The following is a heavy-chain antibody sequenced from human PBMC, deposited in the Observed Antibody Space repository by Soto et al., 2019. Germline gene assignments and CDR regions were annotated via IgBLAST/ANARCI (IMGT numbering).Heavy chain of an antibody. Sequence: VQLQESGPGLVKHSETLSLTCTVSGGSVSSGSYYWSWIRQPPGKGMEWIGYIYYSGSTNYNPSLESRVTISVVTSKNQFSLKLSSVTAADTAVYYCASSPLLFYFDYWGHGTLVTVSS. D-gene: IGHD2-15*01. CDR2: IYYSGST. CDR3: ASSPLLFYFDY. J-gene: IGHJ4*01. CDR1: GGSVSSGSYY. V-gene: IGHV4-61*01.